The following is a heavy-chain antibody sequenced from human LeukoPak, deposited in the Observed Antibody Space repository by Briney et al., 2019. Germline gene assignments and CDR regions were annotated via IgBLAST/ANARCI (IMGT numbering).Heavy chain of an antibody. CDR3: ARDGDGYNSPVGYFDY. V-gene: IGHV4-59*01. J-gene: IGHJ4*02. CDR2: IYYSGST. D-gene: IGHD5-24*01. CDR1: GGSISSYY. Sequence: KPSETLSLTCTVSGGSISSYYWSWIRQPPGKGLEWIGYIYYSGSTNYNLSLKSRVTISVDTSKNQFSLKLSSVTAADTAVYYCARDGDGYNSPVGYFDYWGQGTLVTVSS.